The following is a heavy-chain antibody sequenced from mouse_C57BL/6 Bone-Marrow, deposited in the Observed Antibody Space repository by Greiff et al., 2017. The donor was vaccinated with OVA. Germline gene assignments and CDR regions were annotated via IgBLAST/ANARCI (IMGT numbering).Heavy chain of an antibody. CDR2: IDPTNDYT. CDR3: TRGYYVDY. CDR1: GYTFTSYT. Sequence: VKLQESGAELARPGASVKMSCKASGYTFTSYTIHWVKQRPGQGLEWIGYIDPTNDYTNYKQKFNGKDTWTADNSSSTAYMLQSSLTSEASAVYYCTRGYYVDYWGQGTTLTVSS. V-gene: IGHV1-4*01. J-gene: IGHJ2*01.